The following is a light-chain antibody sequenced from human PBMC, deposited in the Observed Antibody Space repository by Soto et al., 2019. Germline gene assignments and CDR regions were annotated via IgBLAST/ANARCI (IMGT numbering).Light chain of an antibody. CDR3: QSYYNSLSGSGV. V-gene: IGLV1-40*01. Sequence: QPVLTQPPSVSGAPGQRVTISCTGSSSNIGAGYDVHWYQQLPGTAPKLLIYGNTNRPSGVPERFSGSKSGTSASLAITGLQAEDEADYYCQSYYNSLSGSGVFGTGTKLTVL. CDR2: GNT. CDR1: SSNIGAGYD. J-gene: IGLJ1*01.